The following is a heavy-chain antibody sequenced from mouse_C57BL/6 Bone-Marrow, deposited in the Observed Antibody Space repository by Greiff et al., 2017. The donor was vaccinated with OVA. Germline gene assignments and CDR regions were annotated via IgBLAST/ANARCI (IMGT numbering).Heavy chain of an antibody. CDR2: IYPRSGNT. V-gene: IGHV1-81*01. CDR3: ASPPTTVVPYFDY. D-gene: IGHD1-1*01. J-gene: IGHJ2*01. Sequence: QVQLQQSGAELARPGASVKLSCKASGYTFTSYGISWVKQRPGQGLEWIGEIYPRSGNTYYNEKFKGKATLTADKSSSTAYMELRILTSEDSAVYFCASPPTTVVPYFDYWGQGTTLTVSS. CDR1: GYTFTSYG.